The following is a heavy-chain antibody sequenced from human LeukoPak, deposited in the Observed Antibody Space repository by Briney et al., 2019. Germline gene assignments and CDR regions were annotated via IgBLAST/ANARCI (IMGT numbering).Heavy chain of an antibody. V-gene: IGHV4-4*07. CDR3: ARDQYSGSLDY. CDR2: IYSTGST. D-gene: IGHD1-26*01. CDR1: GGSISSYY. J-gene: IGHJ4*02. Sequence: SETLSLTCTVSGGSISSYYWTWVRHPPGKGLEWIGRIYSTGSTVYNPSLKSRVTLSVDTSKNQFSLKLSSVSAADTAVYYCARDQYSGSLDYWGQGTLVTVSS.